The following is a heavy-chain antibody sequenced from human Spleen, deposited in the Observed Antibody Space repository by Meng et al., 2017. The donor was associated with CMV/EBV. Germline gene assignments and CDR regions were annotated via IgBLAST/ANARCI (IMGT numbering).Heavy chain of an antibody. D-gene: IGHD6-19*01. CDR1: GGSFSGYY. J-gene: IGHJ6*02. CDR2: INHSGST. Sequence: GSLRLSCAVYGGSFSGYYRSWIRQPPGKGLEWIGEINHSGSTNYNPSLKSRVTISVDTSKNQFSLKLSSVTAADTAVYYCASSSGPPHYYYYYGMDVWGQGTTVTVSS. V-gene: IGHV4-34*01. CDR3: ASSSGPPHYYYYYGMDV.